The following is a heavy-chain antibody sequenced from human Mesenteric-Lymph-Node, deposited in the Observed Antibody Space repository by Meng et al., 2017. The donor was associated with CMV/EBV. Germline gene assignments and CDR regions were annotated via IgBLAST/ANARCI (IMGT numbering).Heavy chain of an antibody. V-gene: IGHV4-34*01. D-gene: IGHD3-9*01. J-gene: IGHJ4*02. CDR3: ARGSSYDILTGYFDY. CDR2: INHSGST. Sequence: QGHVHQGGAGLLNTAETLAVTCAVYGGSFSGYYWNWIRQSPEKGLEWIGEINHSGSTTYNPSFTSRIIISVDTSTNQISLNMSSVTAADTAVYYCARGSSYDILTGYFDYWGQGALVTVSS. CDR1: GGSFSGYY.